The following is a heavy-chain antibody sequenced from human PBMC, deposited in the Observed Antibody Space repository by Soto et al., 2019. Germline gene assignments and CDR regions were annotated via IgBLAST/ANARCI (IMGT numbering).Heavy chain of an antibody. V-gene: IGHV4-31*03. J-gene: IGHJ4*02. CDR2: IFYRRST. CDR3: ASTEDFFDY. CDR1: GVSLTSGTYY. Sequence: QVQLQESGPGLVKPSQTLSLTCSVSGVSLTSGTYYWSWIRQHPGKVLEWIAYIFYRRSTDSNPSLKSRVTISVDTSKSQFSLKLSSVTAADSAVYYCASTEDFFDYWGQGTLVTVSS.